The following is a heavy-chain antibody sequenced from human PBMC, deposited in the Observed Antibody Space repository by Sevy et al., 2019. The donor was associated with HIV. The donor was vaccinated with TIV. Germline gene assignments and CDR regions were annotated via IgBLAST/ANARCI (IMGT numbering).Heavy chain of an antibody. D-gene: IGHD6-6*01. CDR2: IYSSGTT. CDR3: ARRFSSSSFDY. Sequence: SETLSLTCTVSGDSISSRSYDWNWVRQPAAKGLEWIGRIYSSGTTDYNPSLKSRLTMSVDTSKNQFSLNLRSVTAADTAVYDCARRFSSSSFDYWGQGILVTVSS. CDR1: GDSISSRSYD. V-gene: IGHV4-61*02. J-gene: IGHJ4*02.